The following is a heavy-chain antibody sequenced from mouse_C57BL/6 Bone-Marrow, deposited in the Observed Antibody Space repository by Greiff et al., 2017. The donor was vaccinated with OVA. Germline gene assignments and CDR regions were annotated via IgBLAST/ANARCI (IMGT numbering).Heavy chain of an antibody. Sequence: QVQLQQPGAELVRPGSSVKLSCKASGYTFTSYWMHWVKQRPIQGLEWIGNIDPSDSETHYNQKFKDKATLTVDKSSSTAYMQLSSLTSEDSAVYYCARDSSGYPLFFDYWGQGTTLTVSS. CDR1: GYTFTSYW. CDR3: ARDSSGYPLFFDY. D-gene: IGHD3-2*02. CDR2: IDPSDSET. J-gene: IGHJ2*01. V-gene: IGHV1-52*01.